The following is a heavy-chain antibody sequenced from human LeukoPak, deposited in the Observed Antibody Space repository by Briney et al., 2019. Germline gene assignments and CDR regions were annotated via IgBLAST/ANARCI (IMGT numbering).Heavy chain of an antibody. CDR3: ARGRVRYSSSSKYYFDY. Sequence: ASVKVSCKASGYAFTSYYMHWVRQAPGQGLEWMGIINPSGGSTSYAQKFQGRVTMTRDTSTSTVYMELSSLRSEDTAVYYCARGRVRYSSSSKYYFDYWGQGTLVTVSS. D-gene: IGHD6-6*01. CDR2: INPSGGST. J-gene: IGHJ4*02. V-gene: IGHV1-46*01. CDR1: GYAFTSYY.